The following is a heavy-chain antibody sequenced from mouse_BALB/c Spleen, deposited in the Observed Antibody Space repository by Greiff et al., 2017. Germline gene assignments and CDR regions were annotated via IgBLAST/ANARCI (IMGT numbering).Heavy chain of an antibody. CDR2: INSNGGST. D-gene: IGHD1-1*01. CDR3: AREGDYYGRGYFDV. V-gene: IGHV5-6-3*01. CDR1: GFTFSSYG. Sequence: EVKVEESGGGLVQPGGSLKLSCAASGFTFSSYGMSWVRQTPDKRLELVATINSNGGSTYYPDSVKGRFTISRDNAKNTLYLQMSSLKSEDTAMYYCAREGDYYGRGYFDVWGAGTTVTVSS. J-gene: IGHJ1*01.